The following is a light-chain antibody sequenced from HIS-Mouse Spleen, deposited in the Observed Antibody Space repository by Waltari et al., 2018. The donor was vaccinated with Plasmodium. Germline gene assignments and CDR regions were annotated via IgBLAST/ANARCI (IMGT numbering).Light chain of an antibody. CDR2: EDS. CDR3: YSTDSSGNHRV. V-gene: IGLV3-10*01. J-gene: IGLJ3*02. Sequence: SYELTQPPSVSVSPVHTARITCSGDALPKESAYWYQQKSGQAPVLVIYEDSKRPSGIPERFSGSSSGTMATLTISGAQVEDEADYYCYSTDSSGNHRVFGGGTKLTVL. CDR1: ALPKES.